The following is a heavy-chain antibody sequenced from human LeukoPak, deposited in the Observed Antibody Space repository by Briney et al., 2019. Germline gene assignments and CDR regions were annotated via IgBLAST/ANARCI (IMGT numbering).Heavy chain of an antibody. D-gene: IGHD3-22*01. Sequence: ASVKVSCKASGYTFTGYYMHWVRQAPGQGLEWMGWINPNSGGTNYVQKFQGRVTMTRDTSISTAYMELSRLRSDDTAVYYCARGYDSSGYHDYWGQGTLVTVSS. CDR2: INPNSGGT. J-gene: IGHJ4*02. CDR3: ARGYDSSGYHDY. V-gene: IGHV1-2*02. CDR1: GYTFTGYY.